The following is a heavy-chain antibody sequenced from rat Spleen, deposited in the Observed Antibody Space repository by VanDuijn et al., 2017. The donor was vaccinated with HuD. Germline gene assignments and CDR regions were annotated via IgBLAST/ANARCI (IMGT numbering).Heavy chain of an antibody. CDR2: ISTSGGST. J-gene: IGHJ1*01. D-gene: IGHD1-11*01. CDR1: GFTFSDYY. CDR3: ARQEMRRPHWYFDF. V-gene: IGHV5-25*01. Sequence: EVQLVESGGGLVQPGRSLKLSCAASGFTFSDYYMAWVRQAPTKGLEWVASISTSGGSTYYRDSVKGRFTVSRDNAKSTLYLQMDSLRSEDTATYYCARQEMRRPHWYFDFWGPGTMVTVSS.